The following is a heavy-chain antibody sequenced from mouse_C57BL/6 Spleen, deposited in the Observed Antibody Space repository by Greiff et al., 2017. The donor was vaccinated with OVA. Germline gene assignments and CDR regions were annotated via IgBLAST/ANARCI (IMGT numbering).Heavy chain of an antibody. CDR1: GFSFNTYA. CDR3: VRNYPWDYAMDY. J-gene: IGHJ4*01. D-gene: IGHD2-1*01. CDR2: IRSKSNNYAT. Sequence: EADGGLVQPKGSLKLSCAASGFSFNTYAMNWVRQAPGKGLEWVARIRSKSNNYATYYADSVKDRFTISRDDSESMLYLQMNNLKTEDTAMYYCVRNYPWDYAMDYWGQGTSVTVSS. V-gene: IGHV10-1*01.